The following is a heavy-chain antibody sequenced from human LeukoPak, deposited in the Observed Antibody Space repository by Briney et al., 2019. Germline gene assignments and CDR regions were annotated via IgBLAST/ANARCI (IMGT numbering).Heavy chain of an antibody. CDR2: IKQDRSEK. D-gene: IGHD5-18*01. V-gene: IGHV3-7*01. Sequence: GGSLRLSCAASGFTFSSYWMSWVRQAPGKGLEWVANIKQDRSEKYYVDSVKGRFTISRDNAKNSLYLQMNSLRAEDTAVYYCARTNGDNSYGNGVPYYFDYWGQGTLVTVSS. CDR3: ARTNGDNSYGNGVPYYFDY. CDR1: GFTFSSYW. J-gene: IGHJ4*02.